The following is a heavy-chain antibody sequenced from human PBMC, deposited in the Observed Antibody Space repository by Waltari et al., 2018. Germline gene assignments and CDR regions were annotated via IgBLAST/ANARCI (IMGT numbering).Heavy chain of an antibody. V-gene: IGHV4-59*01. CDR3: ARDGYSSALGAFDI. CDR2: IYYSGST. D-gene: IGHD6-19*01. Sequence: QVQLQESGPGLVKPSETLSLTCTVSGGSISSYYWSWIRQPPGKGLEWIGYIYYSGSTNYNPSLKSRFTISVDTSKNQFSLKLSSVTAADTAVYYCARDGYSSALGAFDIWGQGTMVTVSS. J-gene: IGHJ3*02. CDR1: GGSISSYY.